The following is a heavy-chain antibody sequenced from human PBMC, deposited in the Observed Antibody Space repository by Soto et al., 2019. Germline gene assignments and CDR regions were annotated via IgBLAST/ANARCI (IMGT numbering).Heavy chain of an antibody. J-gene: IGHJ4*02. V-gene: IGHV3-23*01. CDR1: GFTFSSYA. CDR2: ISGSGGST. D-gene: IGHD2-15*01. CDR3: AKDIVVVVAAHDY. Sequence: EVQLLESGGGLVQPGGSLRLSCAASGFTFSSYAMSWVRQAPGKGLEWVSAISGSGGSTYYADSVKGRFTISRDNSKNTLYLQMDSLRAEDTAVYYCAKDIVVVVAAHDYWGQGTLVTVSS.